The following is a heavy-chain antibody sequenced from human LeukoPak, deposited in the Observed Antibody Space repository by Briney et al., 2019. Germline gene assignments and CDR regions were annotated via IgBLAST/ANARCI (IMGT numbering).Heavy chain of an antibody. CDR2: IYWDDDE. Sequence: SGPTLVNPTQTLTLTCTFSGFSLSTSGVGVGWIRQPPGKALEWLSLIYWDDDERYSSSLKSRLTITKDTSKNQVVLTMTNMDPVDTATYYCAHRRGDTAMVSGFDYWGQGTLVTVSS. V-gene: IGHV2-5*02. CDR1: GFSLSTSGVG. CDR3: AHRRGDTAMVSGFDY. J-gene: IGHJ4*02. D-gene: IGHD5-18*01.